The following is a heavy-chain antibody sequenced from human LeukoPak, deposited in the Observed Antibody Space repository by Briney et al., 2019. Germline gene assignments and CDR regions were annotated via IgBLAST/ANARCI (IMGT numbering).Heavy chain of an antibody. D-gene: IGHD2-2*02. V-gene: IGHV3-23*01. CDR3: AKVASGYCSSTSCYRPSGFDY. CDR1: GFTFSSYA. J-gene: IGHJ4*02. CDR2: ISGSGGST. Sequence: GGSLRLSCAASGFTFSSYAMHWVRQAPGKGLEWVSAISGSGGSTYYADSVKGRFTISRDNSKNTLYLQMNSLRAEDTAVYYCAKVASGYCSSTSCYRPSGFDYWGQGTLVTVSS.